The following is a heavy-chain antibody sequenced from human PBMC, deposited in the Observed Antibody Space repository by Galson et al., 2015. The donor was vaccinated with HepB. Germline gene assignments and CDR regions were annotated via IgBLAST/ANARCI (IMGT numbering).Heavy chain of an antibody. Sequence: SLRLSCAASKFTFSIHWMHWVRQAPGKGLEWVSRMNSDESSTTYADSVKGRFTISRDNAKNTLYLQMNSLRAEDTAVYYCTRDNYDSGCLDFWGRGTLVTVSS. J-gene: IGHJ2*01. D-gene: IGHD3-22*01. CDR3: TRDNYDSGCLDF. CDR1: KFTFSIHW. CDR2: MNSDESST. V-gene: IGHV3-74*01.